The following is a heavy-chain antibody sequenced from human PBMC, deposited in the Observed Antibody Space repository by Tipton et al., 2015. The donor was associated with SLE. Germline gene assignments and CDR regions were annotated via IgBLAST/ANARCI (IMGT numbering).Heavy chain of an antibody. CDR2: IYHSGST. V-gene: IGHV4-30-2*01. CDR1: GGSISSSSYY. Sequence: TLSLTCTVSGGSISSSSYYWGWIRQPPGKGLEWIGYIYHSGSTYYNPSLKSRVTISVDRSKNQFSLKLRSVTAADTAVYYCARGATLYWYFDLWGRGTLVTVSS. D-gene: IGHD1-1*01. J-gene: IGHJ2*01. CDR3: ARGATLYWYFDL.